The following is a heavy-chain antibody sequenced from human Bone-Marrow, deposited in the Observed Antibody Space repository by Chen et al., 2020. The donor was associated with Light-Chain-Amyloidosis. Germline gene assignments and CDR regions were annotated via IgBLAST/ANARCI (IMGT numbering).Heavy chain of an antibody. D-gene: IGHD3-9*01. CDR3: AKDISYDDILPGYPADAFDI. Sequence: EVQLLESGGGLLQRGGSLRLSCAASGFAFSSYAMSWVRQARGKGLEWVSTISGSGGSRYYGDSVKGRLTISRDNSKNALFLQMNSLRAEDTAVYYCAKDISYDDILPGYPADAFDIWGQGTMVTVSS. CDR2: ISGSGGSR. V-gene: IGHV3-23*01. CDR1: GFAFSSYA. J-gene: IGHJ3*02.